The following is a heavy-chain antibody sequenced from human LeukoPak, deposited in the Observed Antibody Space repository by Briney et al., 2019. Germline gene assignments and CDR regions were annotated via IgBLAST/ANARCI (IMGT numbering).Heavy chain of an antibody. CDR1: AGSVSPYY. V-gene: IGHV4-59*02. D-gene: IGHD3-22*01. J-gene: IGHJ4*02. CDR2: IYYSGST. Sequence: SETLSLTCTVSAGSVSPYYWSWIRRPPGKGLEWIGYIYYSGSTNYNPSLKSRVTISVDTSKNQFSLKLSSVTAADTAVYYCARGGPPMYYYDSRDYSDFDYWGQGTLVTVSS. CDR3: ARGGPPMYYYDSRDYSDFDY.